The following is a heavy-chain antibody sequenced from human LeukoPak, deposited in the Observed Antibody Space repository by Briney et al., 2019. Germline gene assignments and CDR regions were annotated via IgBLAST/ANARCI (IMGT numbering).Heavy chain of an antibody. Sequence: GGSLRLSCAASGFTFSSYSMNWVRQAPGKGLEWVSSISSSSYIYYADSVKGRFTISRDNAKNSLYLQMNSLRAEDTAVYYCARDMIVVRAFDIWGQGTMVTVSS. D-gene: IGHD3-22*01. CDR1: GFTFSSYS. CDR3: ARDMIVVRAFDI. CDR2: ISSSSYI. V-gene: IGHV3-21*01. J-gene: IGHJ3*02.